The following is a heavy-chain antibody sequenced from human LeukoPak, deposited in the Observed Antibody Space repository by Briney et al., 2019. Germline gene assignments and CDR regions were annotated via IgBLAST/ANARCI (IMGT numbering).Heavy chain of an antibody. Sequence: GGSLRLSCAASGFTFSSYAMSWVRQAPGKGLEWVSAISNSGGNTYYADFVKGRFTISRDNSKNTVYLQMNNLRAEDTAVYYCAKIKWPHFDYWGQGTLVTVSS. V-gene: IGHV3-23*01. CDR3: AKIKWPHFDY. D-gene: IGHD5-12*01. CDR1: GFTFSSYA. J-gene: IGHJ4*02. CDR2: ISNSGGNT.